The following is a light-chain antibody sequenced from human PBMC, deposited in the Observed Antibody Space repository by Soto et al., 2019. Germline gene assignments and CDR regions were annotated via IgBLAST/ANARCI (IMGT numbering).Light chain of an antibody. CDR3: QQYGSSIT. CDR1: QSVTTN. Sequence: ELVMTQSPVTLSVSPGARATLSCRASQSVTTNLAWYQQKPGQPPSLLIYGASTRATDIPARFTVSGSGTDFTLTISRLEPEDSAVDDCQQYGSSITFGQGTRLEIK. V-gene: IGKV3-15*01. J-gene: IGKJ5*01. CDR2: GAS.